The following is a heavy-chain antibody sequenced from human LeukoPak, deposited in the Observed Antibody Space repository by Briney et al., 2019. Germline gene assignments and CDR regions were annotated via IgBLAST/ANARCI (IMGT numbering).Heavy chain of an antibody. CDR2: ISHDLTYQ. Sequence: GGSLRLSCAASGFIFTAYGMHWVRQAPGKGLEWVAVISHDLTYQAYADSVKGRFTISRDDSKNTLYVQMNSLRTEDTAFYYCARDVNNYFDYWGLGTLVTVSS. J-gene: IGHJ4*02. V-gene: IGHV3-30*03. CDR1: GFIFTAYG. CDR3: ARDVNNYFDY.